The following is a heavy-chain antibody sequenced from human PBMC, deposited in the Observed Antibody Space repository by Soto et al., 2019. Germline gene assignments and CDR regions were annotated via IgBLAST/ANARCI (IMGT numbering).Heavy chain of an antibody. V-gene: IGHV1-69*13. CDR1: GSTFSSYA. D-gene: IGHD3-22*01. CDR2: IIPIFGTA. J-gene: IGHJ4*02. Sequence: SVKVSWKASGSTFSSYAISWVRQAPGQGLEWMGGIIPIFGTANYAQKFQGRVTITADESTSTAYMELSSLRSEDTAVYYCASSGDDYYDSSGYYYYWGQGTLVTVSS. CDR3: ASSGDDYYDSSGYYYY.